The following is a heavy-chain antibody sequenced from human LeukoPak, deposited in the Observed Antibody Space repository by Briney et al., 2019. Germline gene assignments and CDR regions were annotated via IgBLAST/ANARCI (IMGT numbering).Heavy chain of an antibody. D-gene: IGHD3/OR15-3a*01. V-gene: IGHV3-23*01. J-gene: IGHJ4*02. Sequence: GGSLRLSCAASGFWFSNYGMNWVRQAPGKGLEWVSVISGNGGETFYADSVNGRFTVFRENSKNTLYLQMNSLRADDTAVYYCAKRDWPYFFDYWGQGPPVTVSS. CDR3: AKRDWPYFFDY. CDR2: ISGNGGET. CDR1: GFWFSNYG.